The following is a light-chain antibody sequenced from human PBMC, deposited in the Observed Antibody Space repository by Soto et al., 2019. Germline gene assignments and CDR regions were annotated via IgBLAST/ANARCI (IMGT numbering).Light chain of an antibody. CDR3: SSYADSDTLYV. Sequence: QSVLVQTASVSGSPGQSITISCTGTSSDVGAYNYVSWYQQHPGKAPKLLIFEVSSRPSGVSNRFSGSKSGSTASLTISGLQAEDEADYYCSSYADSDTLYVFGTGTKVTVL. CDR1: SSDVGAYNY. J-gene: IGLJ1*01. V-gene: IGLV2-14*01. CDR2: EVS.